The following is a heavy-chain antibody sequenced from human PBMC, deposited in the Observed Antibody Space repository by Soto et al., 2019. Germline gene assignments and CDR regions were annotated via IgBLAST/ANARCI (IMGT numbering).Heavy chain of an antibody. CDR1: GCSISSSNYY. V-gene: IGHV4-39*07. J-gene: IGHJ5*02. CDR2: IYNSGST. CDR3: ARDKGTIAAAGTDFNWFDP. Sequence: PETLSLTCTVSGCSISSSNYYWGGIRQPPGKGLEWIGYIYNSGSTNYNPSLKSRVTISIDTSKNQFSLKLSSVTAADTAVYYCARDKGTIAAAGTDFNWFDPWGQGTLVTVS. D-gene: IGHD6-13*01.